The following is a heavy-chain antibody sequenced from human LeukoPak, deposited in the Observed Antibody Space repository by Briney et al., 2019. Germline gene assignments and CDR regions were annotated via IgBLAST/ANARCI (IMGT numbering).Heavy chain of an antibody. V-gene: IGHV4-61*02. J-gene: IGHJ3*02. Sequence: SQTLSLTCTVSGGSISSGSYYWSWIRQPAGKGLEWIGRIYTSGSTNYNPSLKSRVTISVDTSKNQFSLKLSSVTAADTAVYYCASSIVGATDPFDAFDIWGHGTMVTVSS. CDR3: ASSIVGATDPFDAFDI. CDR2: IYTSGST. CDR1: GGSISSGSYY. D-gene: IGHD1-26*01.